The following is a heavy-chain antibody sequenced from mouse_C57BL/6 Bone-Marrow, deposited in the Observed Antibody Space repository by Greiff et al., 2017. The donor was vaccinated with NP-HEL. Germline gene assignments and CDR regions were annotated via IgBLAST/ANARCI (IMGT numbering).Heavy chain of an antibody. CDR3: ARDQRAWFAY. V-gene: IGHV1-19*01. Sequence: EVQLQQSGPVLVKPGASVKMSCKASGYTFTDYYMNWVKQSHGKSLEWIGFINPYNGGTSYNQKFKGKATLTVDKSSSTAYMELNSLTSEDSAVYYCARDQRAWFAYWGQGTLVTVSA. CDR2: INPYNGGT. J-gene: IGHJ3*01. CDR1: GYTFTDYY.